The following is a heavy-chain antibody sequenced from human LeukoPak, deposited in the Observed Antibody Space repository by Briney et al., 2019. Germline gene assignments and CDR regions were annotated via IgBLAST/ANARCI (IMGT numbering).Heavy chain of an antibody. CDR1: GYSISSGYY. Sequence: PSETLSLTCAVSGYSISSGYYWAWIRQPPGKGLEWIGNIYHSGSTYYNPSLKSRVTISVDTSKNQFSLKLSSVTAADTAVYYCARRFSNSHFDYWGQGTLVTVSS. V-gene: IGHV4-38-2*01. CDR2: IYHSGST. J-gene: IGHJ4*02. CDR3: ARRFSNSHFDY. D-gene: IGHD6-6*01.